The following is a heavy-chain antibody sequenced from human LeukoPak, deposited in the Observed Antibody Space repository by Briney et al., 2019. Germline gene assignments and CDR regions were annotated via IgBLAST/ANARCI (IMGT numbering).Heavy chain of an antibody. V-gene: IGHV4-34*01. CDR1: GGSFSGYY. Sequence: PSETLSLTCAVYGGSFSGYYWSWIRQPPGKGLEWIGEINHSGSTNYNPSLKSRVTISVDTSKNQFSLKLSSVTAADTAVYYCARAYYYDSSGGDYWGQGTLVTVSS. CDR3: ARAYYYDSSGGDY. D-gene: IGHD3-22*01. J-gene: IGHJ4*02. CDR2: INHSGST.